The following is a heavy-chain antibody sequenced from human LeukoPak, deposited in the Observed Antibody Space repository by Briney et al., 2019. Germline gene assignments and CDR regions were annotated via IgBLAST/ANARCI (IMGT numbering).Heavy chain of an antibody. CDR3: ARAPEGDYDILTGKGDY. Sequence: GGSLRVSCAASGFTFSSYWMSWVRQAPGKGPEWVSSISSSSSYIYYADSVKGRFTISRDNAKNSLYLQMNSLRAEDTAVYYCARAPEGDYDILTGKGDYWGQGTLVTVSS. V-gene: IGHV3-21*01. J-gene: IGHJ4*02. CDR1: GFTFSSYW. CDR2: ISSSSSYI. D-gene: IGHD3-9*01.